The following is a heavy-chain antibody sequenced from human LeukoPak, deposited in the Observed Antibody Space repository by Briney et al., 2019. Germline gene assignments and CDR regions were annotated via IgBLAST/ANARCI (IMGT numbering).Heavy chain of an antibody. Sequence: GGSLRLSCAASGFTFSSYAMSWVRQAPGKGLEWVSAISGSGGSTHYADSVKGRFTISRDNSKNTLYLQMNSLRAEDTAVYYCAKGNQYSSSLDYWGQGTLVTVSS. J-gene: IGHJ4*02. D-gene: IGHD6-13*01. V-gene: IGHV3-23*01. CDR3: AKGNQYSSSLDY. CDR1: GFTFSSYA. CDR2: ISGSGGST.